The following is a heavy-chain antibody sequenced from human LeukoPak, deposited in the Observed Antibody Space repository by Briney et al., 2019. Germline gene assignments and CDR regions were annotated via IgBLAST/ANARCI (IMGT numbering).Heavy chain of an antibody. Sequence: SETLSLTCAVYGGSFSGYYWSWICQPPGKGLEWIGEINHSGSTNYNPSLKSRVTISVDTSKNQFSLKLSSVTAADTAVYYCAREGSSGYYIDYWGQGTLVTVSS. V-gene: IGHV4-34*01. CDR1: GGSFSGYY. CDR3: AREGSSGYYIDY. D-gene: IGHD3-22*01. CDR2: INHSGST. J-gene: IGHJ4*02.